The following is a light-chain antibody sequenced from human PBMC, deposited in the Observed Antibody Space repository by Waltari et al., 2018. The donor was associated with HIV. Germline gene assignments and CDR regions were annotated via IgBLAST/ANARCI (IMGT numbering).Light chain of an antibody. CDR1: NIESNS. J-gene: IGLJ3*02. V-gene: IGLV3-21*04. CDR2: YDS. CDR3: QVWDSSSDHWV. Sequence: SNVLPQPPSVSVAPGKTARITCGVNNIESNSVHWYQQKPGQAPLLVLSYDSDRPSGIHERFSGSNSGNTATLTISRVEVGDEADYYCQVWDSSSDHWVFGGGTKLTVL.